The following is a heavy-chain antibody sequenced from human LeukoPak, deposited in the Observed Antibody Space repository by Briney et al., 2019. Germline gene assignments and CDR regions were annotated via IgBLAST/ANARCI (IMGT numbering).Heavy chain of an antibody. CDR1: GYTFTSYG. D-gene: IGHD3-10*01. Sequence: ASVKVSCKASGYTFTSYGISWVRQAPGQGLEWMGWISAYNGNTNYAQKLRGRVTMTTDTSTSTAYMELKSLRSDDTAVYYCARDSRHYYGSGSPLDYYYYYGMDVWGQGTTVTVSS. J-gene: IGHJ6*02. CDR2: ISAYNGNT. CDR3: ARDSRHYYGSGSPLDYYYYYGMDV. V-gene: IGHV1-18*01.